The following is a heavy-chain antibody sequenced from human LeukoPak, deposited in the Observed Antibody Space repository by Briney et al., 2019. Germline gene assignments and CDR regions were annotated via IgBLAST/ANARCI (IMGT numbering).Heavy chain of an antibody. D-gene: IGHD5-18*01. CDR2: IYYTGTT. V-gene: IGHV4-59*01. CDR3: ARAGYSYGTGYYFDY. CDR1: GGSISSYY. J-gene: IGHJ4*02. Sequence: PSETLSLTCTVSGGSISSYYWNWIRLPPGKGLEWIGYIYYTGTTCYNPSLKSRVTISLDTSKNQFSLKLSSVTAADAAVYYCARAGYSYGTGYYFDYWGQGALVTVSS.